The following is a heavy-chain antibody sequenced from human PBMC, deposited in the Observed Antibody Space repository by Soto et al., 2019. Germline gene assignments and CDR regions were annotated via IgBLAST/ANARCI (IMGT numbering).Heavy chain of an antibody. CDR3: AKDQLGADFDY. J-gene: IGHJ4*02. V-gene: IGHV3-30*18. CDR2: ISYDGSNK. D-gene: IGHD6-6*01. CDR1: GFTFSSYG. Sequence: QVQLVESGGGVVQPGRSLRLSCAAFGFTFSSYGMHWVPQAPGKGLEWVAVISYDGSNKYYADSVKGGFTISRDNSKTTLYLQMNSLRAEDTAVYYCAKDQLGADFDYWGQGTLVTVSS.